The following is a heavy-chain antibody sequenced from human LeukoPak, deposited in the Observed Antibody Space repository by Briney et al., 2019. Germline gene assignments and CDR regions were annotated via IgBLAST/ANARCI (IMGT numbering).Heavy chain of an antibody. J-gene: IGHJ4*02. D-gene: IGHD3-16*01. Sequence: SETLSLTCDVSGGSIDSTNWWNWVRQPPGKGLEWIGEIHHDGRINYNPSLKSRVTLSVDKSKNQFSLRLNSVTAADTAMYYCARSHDHLWGNCPDYWGQGTLVTVSS. V-gene: IGHV4/OR15-8*01. CDR3: ARSHDHLWGNCPDY. CDR2: IHHDGRI. CDR1: GGSIDSTNW.